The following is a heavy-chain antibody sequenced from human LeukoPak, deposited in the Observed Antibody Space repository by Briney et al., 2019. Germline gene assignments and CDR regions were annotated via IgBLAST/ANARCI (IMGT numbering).Heavy chain of an antibody. Sequence: ASVKVSCKASGYTFTSYGISWVRQAPGQGLEWMGWISAYNGNTDYAQKLQGRVTMTTDTSTSTAYMELRSLRSDDTAVYYCAREYSSGWYYYGMDVWGQGTTVTVSS. CDR3: AREYSSGWYYYGMDV. CDR1: GYTFTSYG. J-gene: IGHJ6*02. CDR2: ISAYNGNT. D-gene: IGHD6-19*01. V-gene: IGHV1-18*01.